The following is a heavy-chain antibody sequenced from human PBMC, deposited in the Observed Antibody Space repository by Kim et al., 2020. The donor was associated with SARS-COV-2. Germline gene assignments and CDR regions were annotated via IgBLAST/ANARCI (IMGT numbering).Heavy chain of an antibody. CDR2: ISGSGGST. CDR3: AKDDPRPYGEGGFDY. V-gene: IGHV3-23*01. D-gene: IGHD4-17*01. J-gene: IGHJ4*02. Sequence: GGSLRLSCAASGFTFSSYAMSWVRQAPGKGLEWVSAISGSGGSTYYADSVKGRFTISRDISKNTLYLQMNSLRAEDTAVYYCAKDDPRPYGEGGFDYWGQGTLVTVSS. CDR1: GFTFSSYA.